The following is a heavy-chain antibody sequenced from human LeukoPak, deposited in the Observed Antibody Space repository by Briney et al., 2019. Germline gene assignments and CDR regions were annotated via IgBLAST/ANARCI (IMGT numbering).Heavy chain of an antibody. CDR1: GYTFTDYY. CDR2: INPNSGGT. Sequence: ASVKVSCKTSGYTFTDYYIHWVRQAPGQGPEWMGWINPNSGGTNYAQNLQGRVTMTRDTSISTAYMELSRLRSDDTAVYYCARDYDILTGYYSGGVSYWGQGTLVTVSS. D-gene: IGHD3-9*01. J-gene: IGHJ4*02. CDR3: ARDYDILTGYYSGGVSY. V-gene: IGHV1-2*02.